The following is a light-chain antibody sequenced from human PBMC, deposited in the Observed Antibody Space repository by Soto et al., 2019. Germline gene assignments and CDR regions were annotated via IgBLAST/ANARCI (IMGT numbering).Light chain of an antibody. Sequence: EIVLTQSPATLSSFPGDRVTLSCRASQYINTRLAWYQHRPGQAPRLLIYQTSIRAAGIPARFSASGSGTDFTITVSDVQPEDFALYYCHQRQSWPRTFGQGTKGDI. CDR3: HQRQSWPRT. CDR1: QYINTR. J-gene: IGKJ1*01. CDR2: QTS. V-gene: IGKV3-11*01.